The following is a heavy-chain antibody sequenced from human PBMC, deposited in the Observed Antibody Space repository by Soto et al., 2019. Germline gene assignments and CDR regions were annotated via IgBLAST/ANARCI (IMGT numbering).Heavy chain of an antibody. D-gene: IGHD2-2*01. Sequence: EVQLLESGGGLVQPGGSLRLSGVVSGFTFGSYAMSWVRQAPEKGPEWVAILGGNGFTTYYADSVKGRFTISGDKSKSTLFLQKNSLRADDTGVYYCAKALRPSLNFFYYMDVWGRGTPVTVSS. CDR2: LGGNGFTT. V-gene: IGHV3-23*01. CDR1: GFTFGSYA. CDR3: AKALRPSLNFFYYMDV. J-gene: IGHJ6*03.